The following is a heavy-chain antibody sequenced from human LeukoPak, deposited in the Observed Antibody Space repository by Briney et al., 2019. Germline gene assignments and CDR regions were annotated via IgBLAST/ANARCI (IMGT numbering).Heavy chain of an antibody. D-gene: IGHD5/OR15-5a*01. CDR3: ARVLYDYGSRIDY. CDR1: GYTFTGYY. CDR2: INPNSGGT. V-gene: IGHV1-2*02. Sequence: GASVKVSCKASGYTFTGYYMHWVLQAPGQALEWIGWINPNSGGTNYAQKFQGRVTMTRDTSIITAYMELSRLRSDDTAVYYCARVLYDYGSRIDYWGQGTLVTVSS. J-gene: IGHJ4*02.